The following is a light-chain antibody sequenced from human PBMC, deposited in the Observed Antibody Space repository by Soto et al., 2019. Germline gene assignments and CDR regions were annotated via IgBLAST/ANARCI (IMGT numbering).Light chain of an antibody. CDR3: QQYDNLPRVT. Sequence: DIQMTQSPSSLSSSLGDRVTITCQASQDIRNYLNWYQQKPGNAPTLLIYDASNLETGVSSRFSGSGSGTDFTLTISRLQPEDIATYYCQQYDNLPRVTFGPGTKVGIK. CDR2: DAS. V-gene: IGKV1-33*01. J-gene: IGKJ3*01. CDR1: QDIRNY.